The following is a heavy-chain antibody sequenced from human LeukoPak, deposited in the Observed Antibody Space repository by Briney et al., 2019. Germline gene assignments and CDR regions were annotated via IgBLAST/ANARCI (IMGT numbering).Heavy chain of an antibody. CDR2: IYYSGST. V-gene: IGHV4-39*07. CDR3: AREADLGELSLGIDY. D-gene: IGHD3-16*02. CDR1: GGSISSSSYY. J-gene: IGHJ4*02. Sequence: SETLSLTCTVSGGSISSSSYYWGWIRQPPGKGLEWIGSIYYSGSTYYNPSLKSRVTISVDTSKNQFSLKLSSVTAADTAVYYCAREADLGELSLGIDYWGQGTLVTVSS.